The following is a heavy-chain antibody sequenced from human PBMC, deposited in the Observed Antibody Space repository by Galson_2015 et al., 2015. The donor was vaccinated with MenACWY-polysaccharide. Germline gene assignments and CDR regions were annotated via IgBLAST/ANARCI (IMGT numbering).Heavy chain of an antibody. CDR3: ARDPQQKATTVPTGRFDY. CDR2: INTNTGNP. J-gene: IGHJ4*02. Sequence: SVKVSCKASGYTFTTYAMNWVRQAPGQGLEWMGGINTNTGNPTYAQGFTGRFVFSLDASVSTAYLQISGLKAEDTAVYYCARDPQQKATTVPTGRFDYWGQGTLVTVSS. D-gene: IGHD4-17*01. V-gene: IGHV7-4-1*02. CDR1: GYTFTTYA.